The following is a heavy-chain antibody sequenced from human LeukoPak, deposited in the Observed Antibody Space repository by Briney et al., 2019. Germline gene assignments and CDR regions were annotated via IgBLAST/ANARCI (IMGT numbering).Heavy chain of an antibody. CDR1: GFTFSSYG. J-gene: IGHJ4*02. CDR2: IWYDGSNK. D-gene: IGHD3-10*01. Sequence: GRSLRLSCAAAGFTFSSYGMHWVRQAPGKGLEWVAVIWYDGSNKYYADSVKGRFTTSRDNSKNTLYLQMNSLRAEDTAVYYCAREQGSGSYYTVDYWGQGTLVTVSS. CDR3: AREQGSGSYYTVDY. V-gene: IGHV3-33*01.